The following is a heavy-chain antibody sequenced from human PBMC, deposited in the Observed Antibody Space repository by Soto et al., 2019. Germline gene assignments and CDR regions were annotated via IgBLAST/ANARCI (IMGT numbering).Heavy chain of an antibody. J-gene: IGHJ5*02. Sequence: SETLSLTCSVSGGSISSISDYWAWIRQPPGKGLEWIGNIFNSGNTYYKSSFKGRVTISVDTSKNHFSLKLSSVTAADTAVYYCARHDRYYYDSSGYRWFDPWGQGTLVTVSS. CDR1: GGSISSISDY. V-gene: IGHV4-39*01. D-gene: IGHD3-22*01. CDR3: ARHDRYYYDSSGYRWFDP. CDR2: IFNSGNT.